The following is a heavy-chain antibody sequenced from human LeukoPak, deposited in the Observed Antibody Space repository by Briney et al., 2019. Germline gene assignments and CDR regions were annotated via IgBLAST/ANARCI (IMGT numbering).Heavy chain of an antibody. J-gene: IGHJ4*02. V-gene: IGHV3-23*01. CDR1: GFTFSSYA. CDR3: AKIPRYYYGSGTGGGYFDY. D-gene: IGHD3-10*01. CDR2: ISGSGGST. Sequence: GGSLRLSCAASGFTFSSYAMSWVRQAPGKGLEWVSAISGSGGSTYYADSVKGRFTISRDNSKNTLYLQMNSLRAEDTAVYYCAKIPRYYYGSGTGGGYFDYWGQGTLDTVSS.